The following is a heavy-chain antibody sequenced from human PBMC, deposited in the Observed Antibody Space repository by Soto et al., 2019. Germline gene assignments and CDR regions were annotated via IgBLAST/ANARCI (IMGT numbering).Heavy chain of an antibody. Sequence: ASVKVSCKASGYTFTSYAMHWVRQSPGQRLEWMGWISAYNGNTNYAQKLQGRVTMTTDTSTSTAYMELRSLRSDDTAVYYCARKTGSSSWYFKSDDAFDIWGQGTMVTVSS. J-gene: IGHJ3*02. D-gene: IGHD6-13*01. CDR2: ISAYNGNT. CDR1: GYTFTSYA. V-gene: IGHV1-18*01. CDR3: ARKTGSSSWYFKSDDAFDI.